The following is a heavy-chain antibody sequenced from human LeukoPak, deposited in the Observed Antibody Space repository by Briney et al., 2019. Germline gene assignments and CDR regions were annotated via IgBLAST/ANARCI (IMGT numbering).Heavy chain of an antibody. V-gene: IGHV3-11*06. CDR2: ISSSSSYT. J-gene: IGHJ4*02. CDR3: ASVMCDDCSGGSCYEHDLDD. D-gene: IGHD2-15*01. Sequence: GGSLRLSCAASVLTPSDFYMRCTPQAPGKGLEWVSYISSSSSYTNYADSVKGRFTISRDNAKNSLYLQMNSLRAEDTAVYYCASVMCDDCSGGSCYEHDLDDWGQGTLVTVSS. CDR1: VLTPSDFY.